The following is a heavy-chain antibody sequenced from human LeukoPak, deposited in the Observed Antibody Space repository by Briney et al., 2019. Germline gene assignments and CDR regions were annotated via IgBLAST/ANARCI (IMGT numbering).Heavy chain of an antibody. CDR1: GSTFSRYW. V-gene: IGHV3-7*01. J-gene: IGHJ4*02. CDR3: ATLNGPLFEY. D-gene: IGHD2-8*01. CDR2: IHQHGNEK. Sequence: GGSLRLSCAASGSTFSRYWMHWVRQAPGKGLEWVASIHQHGNEKYFVDSVRGRFTISRDNAKNSLYLQMSSLRAEDTAVYYCATLNGPLFEYWGQGTLVTVSS.